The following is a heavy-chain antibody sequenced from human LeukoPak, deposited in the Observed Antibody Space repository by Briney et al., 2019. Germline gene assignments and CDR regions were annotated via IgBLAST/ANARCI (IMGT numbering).Heavy chain of an antibody. J-gene: IGHJ5*02. Sequence: GSLRLSCPVSGFIFSDSWMAWIRQAPGKGLEWVAIIEKNGSGKNYVDSVKGRFIISRDNAKNSLFLQMDSLKVEDTAIYYCTTDRWYSADHWGQGTLVTVSS. V-gene: IGHV3-7*03. CDR1: GFIFSDSW. CDR2: IEKNGSGK. CDR3: TTDRWYSADH. D-gene: IGHD2-15*01.